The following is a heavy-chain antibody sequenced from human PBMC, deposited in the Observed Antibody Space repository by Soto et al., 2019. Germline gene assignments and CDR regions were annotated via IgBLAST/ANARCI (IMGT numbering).Heavy chain of an antibody. CDR3: ARDSGGDYHNYYMDV. D-gene: IGHD4-17*01. CDR2: IWYDGSAK. J-gene: IGHJ6*03. V-gene: IGHV3-33*01. Sequence: QMQLVESGGGVVQPGTSLRLSCAASGFTFSNYAMHWVRQAPGKGLEWVTIIWYDGSAKNYGDSVKGRFTISRDHSKNTLYLQMNSLRVEDTAVYYCARDSGGDYHNYYMDVWGKGTTVTVSS. CDR1: GFTFSNYA.